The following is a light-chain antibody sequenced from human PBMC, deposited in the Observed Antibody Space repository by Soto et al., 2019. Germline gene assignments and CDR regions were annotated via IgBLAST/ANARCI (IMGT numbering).Light chain of an antibody. CDR3: QQRRNSPKWT. Sequence: IHMTQAPSTLPASVGYRVTITCLASQSISNWLAWYQQKPGTAPKVLIYHASNLQSGVPSRFSGSGSGTEFTLTISSLEPEDFAVYYCQQRRNSPKWTFGQGTKVDIK. CDR1: QSISNW. J-gene: IGKJ1*01. V-gene: IGKV1-5*01. CDR2: HAS.